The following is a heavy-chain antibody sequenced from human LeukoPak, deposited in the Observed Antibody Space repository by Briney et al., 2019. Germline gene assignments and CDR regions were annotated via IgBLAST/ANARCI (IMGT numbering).Heavy chain of an antibody. D-gene: IGHD3-3*01. CDR2: ISYDGSNK. Sequence: PGGSLRLSCAASGFTFSSYAMHWVRQAPGKGLEWVAVISYDGSNKFYADSVKGRFTIFRDNSKNTLHLQMNSLRAEDTAVYYCARDITTVPDFYGMDVWGQGTTVTVSS. V-gene: IGHV3-30-3*01. CDR1: GFTFSSYA. J-gene: IGHJ6*02. CDR3: ARDITTVPDFYGMDV.